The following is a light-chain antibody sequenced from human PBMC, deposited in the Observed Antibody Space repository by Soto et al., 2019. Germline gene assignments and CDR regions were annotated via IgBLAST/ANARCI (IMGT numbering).Light chain of an antibody. CDR3: AAWDGSLNHIL. CDR1: SSNMGTNT. V-gene: IGLV1-44*01. J-gene: IGLJ2*01. Sequence: LTQPPSASGTPGQRVTISCSGSSSNMGTNTVNWYQQLPRAAPKLLIYSDNQRPSGVPDRFSGSKSGTSASLAITGLQSEDEADYYCAAWDGSLNHILFGGGTKVTVL. CDR2: SDN.